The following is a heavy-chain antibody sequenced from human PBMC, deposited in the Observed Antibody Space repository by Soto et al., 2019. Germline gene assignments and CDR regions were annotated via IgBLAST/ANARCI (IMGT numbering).Heavy chain of an antibody. Sequence: SVKVSCKASGGTFSSYAISWVRQAPGQGLEWMGGIIPIFGTANYAQKFQGRVTITADESTSTAYMELSSLRSEDTAVYYCARVGLYYDILTGYSQNWFDPWGQGTLVTVS. V-gene: IGHV1-69*13. CDR3: ARVGLYYDILTGYSQNWFDP. D-gene: IGHD3-9*01. CDR2: IIPIFGTA. J-gene: IGHJ5*02. CDR1: GGTFSSYA.